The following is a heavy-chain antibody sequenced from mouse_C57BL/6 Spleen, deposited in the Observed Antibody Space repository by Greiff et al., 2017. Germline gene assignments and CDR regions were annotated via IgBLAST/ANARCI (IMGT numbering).Heavy chain of an antibody. D-gene: IGHD1-1*01. V-gene: IGHV1-55*01. J-gene: IGHJ2*01. Sequence: VQLQQSGAELVKPGASVKMSCKASGYTFTSYWITWVKQRPGQGLEWIGDIYPGSGSTNYDEKFKSKATLTVDTSSSTAYMQLSSLTSEDSAVYYCARSGSSYGGYWGQGTTLTVSS. CDR1: GYTFTSYW. CDR2: IYPGSGST. CDR3: ARSGSSYGGY.